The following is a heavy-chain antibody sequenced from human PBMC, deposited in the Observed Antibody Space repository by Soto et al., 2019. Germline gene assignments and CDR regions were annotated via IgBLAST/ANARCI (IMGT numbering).Heavy chain of an antibody. V-gene: IGHV3-30*18. CDR1: GFTFSVYA. D-gene: IGHD3-10*01. CDR3: AKIPMGTYYTHYFDP. J-gene: IGHJ4*02. CDR2: ISYDGTDI. Sequence: QVQLVESGGGVVQPGRSLRLSCAASGFTFSVYAMHWVRQAPGKGLEWVAAISYDGTDIYYADSVKGRLAISRYNSESPLYRQMNRLSPASPALYYCAKIPMGTYYTHYFDPWGQGTLVTVSS.